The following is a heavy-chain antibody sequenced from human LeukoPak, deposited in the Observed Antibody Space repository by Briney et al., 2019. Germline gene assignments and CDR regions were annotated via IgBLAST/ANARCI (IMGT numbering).Heavy chain of an antibody. CDR2: IRYDGSNK. CDR3: AKDGSTSPFYYYYYMDV. J-gene: IGHJ6*03. Sequence: PGGSLRLSCAASGFTFSTYGIHWVRQAPGKGLEWVTFIRYDGSNKYHADSVMGRFTISRDNSKNTVYLQMNSLRTDDTAVYYCAKDGSTSPFYYYYYMDVWGTGTTVTVSS. CDR1: GFTFSTYG. V-gene: IGHV3-30*02. D-gene: IGHD6-6*01.